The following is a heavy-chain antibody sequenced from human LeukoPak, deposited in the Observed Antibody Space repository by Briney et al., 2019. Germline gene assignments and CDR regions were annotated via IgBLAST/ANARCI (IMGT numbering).Heavy chain of an antibody. Sequence: GGPLRLSCAASGFTFSGYAMSWVRQAPGKGLEWVSAISGSGGSTYYADSVKGRFTISRDNSKNTLYLQMNSPRAEDTAVYYCAKLGGNSGFYWGQGTLVTVSS. V-gene: IGHV3-23*01. J-gene: IGHJ4*02. D-gene: IGHD4-23*01. CDR2: ISGSGGST. CDR1: GFTFSGYA. CDR3: AKLGGNSGFY.